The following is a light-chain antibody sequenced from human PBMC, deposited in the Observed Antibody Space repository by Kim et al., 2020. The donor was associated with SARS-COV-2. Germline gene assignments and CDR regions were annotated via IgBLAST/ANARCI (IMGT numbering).Light chain of an antibody. V-gene: IGLV2-14*03. CDR1: SSDVGGYNF. Sequence: GQSITISCTGTSSDVGGYNFVSWYQQPPGKAPKLMIYDVSNRPSGVSNRFSGSKSGNTASPTISGLQAEDEADYYCSSYTSSSTWVFGGGTQLTVL. J-gene: IGLJ3*02. CDR3: SSYTSSSTWV. CDR2: DVS.